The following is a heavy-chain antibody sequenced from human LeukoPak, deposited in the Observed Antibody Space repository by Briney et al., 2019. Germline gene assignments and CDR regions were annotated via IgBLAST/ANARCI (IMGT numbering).Heavy chain of an antibody. CDR1: GYTFSNYA. D-gene: IGHD3-3*01. CDR3: AREIRGVFWSLYGMDV. J-gene: IGHJ6*02. V-gene: IGHV1-3*01. Sequence: VASVKVSCKASGYTFSNYAIHWVRQAPGQGLEWMGWINAGNGDTKYSQNLQGRVTITRDTSASIVYMELSSLRSEDTAVYYCAREIRGVFWSLYGMDVWGQGTTVTVSS. CDR2: INAGNGDT.